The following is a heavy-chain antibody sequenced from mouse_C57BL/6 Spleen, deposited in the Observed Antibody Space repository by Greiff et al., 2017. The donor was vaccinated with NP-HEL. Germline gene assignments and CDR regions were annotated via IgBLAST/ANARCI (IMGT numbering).Heavy chain of an antibody. CDR1: GYTFTDYE. V-gene: IGHV1-15*01. J-gene: IGHJ2*01. Sequence: QVQLPQSGAELVRPGASVTLSCKASGYTFTDYEMHWVKQTPVHGLEWIGAIDPDTGGTSYNQKFKGKAILTADKSSSTAYIELRSLTSEDSAVYYCNGVDYGGQGTTLTVSS. CDR3: NGVDY. D-gene: IGHD1-1*01. CDR2: IDPDTGGT.